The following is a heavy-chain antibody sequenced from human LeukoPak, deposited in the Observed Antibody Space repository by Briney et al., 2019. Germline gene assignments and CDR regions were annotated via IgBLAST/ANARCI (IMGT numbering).Heavy chain of an antibody. CDR1: GFTFSSYA. Sequence: GGSLRLSCAASGFTFSSYAMSWVRQAPGKGLEWVSAISGSGGSTYYAGSVKGRFTISRDNSKNTLYLQMNSLRAEDTAVYYCARENTYSGSYFKYYFDYWGQGTLVTVSS. D-gene: IGHD1-26*01. CDR3: ARENTYSGSYFKYYFDY. V-gene: IGHV3-23*01. CDR2: ISGSGGST. J-gene: IGHJ4*02.